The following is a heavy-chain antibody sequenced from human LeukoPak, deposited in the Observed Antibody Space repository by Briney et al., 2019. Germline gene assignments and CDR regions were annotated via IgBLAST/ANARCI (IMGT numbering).Heavy chain of an antibody. CDR1: GFTLSDYY. CDR2: ISSSGSTI. Sequence: GGSLRLSCAASGFTLSDYYMSWIRQAPGKGLEWVSYISSSGSTIYYADSVKGRFTISRDNAKNSLYLQMNSLRAEDTAVYYCARDWEYGDYGPYYMDVWGKGTTVTVSS. J-gene: IGHJ6*03. D-gene: IGHD4-17*01. V-gene: IGHV3-11*04. CDR3: ARDWEYGDYGPYYMDV.